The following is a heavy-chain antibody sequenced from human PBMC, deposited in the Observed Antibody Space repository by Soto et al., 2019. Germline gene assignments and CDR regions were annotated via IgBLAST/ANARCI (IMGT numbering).Heavy chain of an antibody. Sequence: QITLKESGPTLVKPTQTLTLTCTFSGFSLSTSGVGVGWIRQPPGKALEWLALIYWDDDKRYSPSLKSRLTNTQDPSKNQVGLTMTNMDPVDTATYYCARRQTYCGGNCYSGFDYWGQGTLVTVSS. CDR3: ARRQTYCGGNCYSGFDY. CDR1: GFSLSTSGVG. D-gene: IGHD2-21*02. CDR2: IYWDDDK. J-gene: IGHJ4*02. V-gene: IGHV2-5*02.